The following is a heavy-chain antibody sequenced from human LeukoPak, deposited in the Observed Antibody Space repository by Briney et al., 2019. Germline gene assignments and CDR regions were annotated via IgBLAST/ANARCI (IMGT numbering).Heavy chain of an antibody. CDR1: GGSISSYY. CDR2: IYTSGST. Sequence: SETLSLTCTVSGGSISSYYWSWVRQPAGKGLEWIGRIYTSGSTNYNPSLKSRVTMSVDTSKNQFSLKLSSVTAADTAVYYCARDLSSSWYNQWFDPWGQGTLVTVSS. CDR3: ARDLSSSWYNQWFDP. D-gene: IGHD6-13*01. J-gene: IGHJ5*02. V-gene: IGHV4-4*07.